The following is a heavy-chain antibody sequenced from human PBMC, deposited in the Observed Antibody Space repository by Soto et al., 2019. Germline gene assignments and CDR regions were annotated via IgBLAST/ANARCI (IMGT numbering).Heavy chain of an antibody. V-gene: IGHV3-15*01. Sequence: EVQLVESGGGLVKPGGSLRLSCAASGFSFSSAWMHWVRQAPGKGLEWVGRIKTENDGGTTDYAAPVKGRFTISRDDSKNTVYLQMNSLKTDDTAVYYCVMVYLGYWGQGPLVTVSS. J-gene: IGHJ4*02. CDR2: IKTENDGGTT. D-gene: IGHD2-8*01. CDR3: VMVYLGY. CDR1: GFSFSSAW.